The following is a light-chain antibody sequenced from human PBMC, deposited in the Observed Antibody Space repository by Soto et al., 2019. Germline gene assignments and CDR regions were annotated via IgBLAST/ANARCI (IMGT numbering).Light chain of an antibody. CDR3: KQYGSSPWT. CDR1: QTVSSAR. CDR2: GAS. J-gene: IGKJ1*01. V-gene: IGKV3-20*01. Sequence: EIVLTQSPGTLSLSPGERATLSCRASQTVSSARLAWFQQKAGQAPRLLIYGASSRAPGIPDRFSGSGSETDFTLTITRLESEDFAVYYCKQYGSSPWTFGQGTKVEIK.